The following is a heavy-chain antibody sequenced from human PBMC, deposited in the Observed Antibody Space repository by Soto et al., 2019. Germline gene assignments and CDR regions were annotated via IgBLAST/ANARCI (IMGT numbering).Heavy chain of an antibody. CDR1: GFTVSSNY. D-gene: IGHD3-16*01. V-gene: IGHV3-66*01. Sequence: EVQLVESGGGLVQPGGSLRLSCAASGFTVSSNYMRWVRQAPGKGLEWVSVIYSGGSTYYADSVKGRFTISRDNSKNTLYLQMNSLRAEDTAVYYCARDFGGRHPSDYWGQGTLVTVSS. CDR3: ARDFGGRHPSDY. CDR2: IYSGGST. J-gene: IGHJ4*02.